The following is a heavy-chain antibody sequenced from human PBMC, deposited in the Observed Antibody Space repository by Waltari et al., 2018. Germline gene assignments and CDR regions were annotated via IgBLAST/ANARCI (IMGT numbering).Heavy chain of an antibody. Sequence: EVQLVQSGAEVKKPGESLTISCKGSGYSFTNHWIGWVRQMPGKGLEWMGIIYPGESDIRYSPSFQGQVTISADKSISTAYLQWSSLKASDTAMYYCARGPAPIGSYLNYYYGMDVWGQGTTVTVSS. V-gene: IGHV5-51*01. CDR3: ARGPAPIGSYLNYYYGMDV. D-gene: IGHD1-26*01. J-gene: IGHJ6*02. CDR2: IYPGESDI. CDR1: GYSFTNHW.